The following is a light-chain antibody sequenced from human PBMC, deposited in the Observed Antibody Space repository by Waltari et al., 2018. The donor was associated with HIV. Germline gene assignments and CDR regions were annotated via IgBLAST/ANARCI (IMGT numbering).Light chain of an antibody. Sequence: QSALTQPRSVSGSPGQSVTISCTGTSSDIGGYNSVSWYQQHPGKAPKAMIFYVSQRPSGVPDRFSGSKSGNTASLTISGLQAEDEADYYCCSYAGSSSWVFGGGTKLTVL. CDR2: YVS. CDR1: SSDIGGYNS. V-gene: IGLV2-11*01. J-gene: IGLJ3*02. CDR3: CSYAGSSSWV.